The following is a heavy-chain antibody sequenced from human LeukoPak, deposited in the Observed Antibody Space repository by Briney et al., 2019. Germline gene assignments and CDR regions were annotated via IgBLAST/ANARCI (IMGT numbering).Heavy chain of an antibody. CDR2: IYYSGST. J-gene: IGHJ5*02. D-gene: IGHD3-22*01. V-gene: IGHV4-30-4*01. CDR1: GGSISSSNW. Sequence: SETLSLTCAVSGGSISSSNWWAWVRQPPGKGLEWIGYIYYSGSTYYNPSLKSRVTISVDTSKNQFSLKLSSVTAADTAVYYCARAQGVIYYDSSGYHYNWFDPWGQGTLVTVSS. CDR3: ARAQGVIYYDSSGYHYNWFDP.